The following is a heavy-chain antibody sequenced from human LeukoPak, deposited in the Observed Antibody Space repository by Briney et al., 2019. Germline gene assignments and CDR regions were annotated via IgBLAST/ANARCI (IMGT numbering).Heavy chain of an antibody. CDR3: ARSDGYGLVDI. Sequence: PSETLSLTCTVSGGSISIYYWSWIRQPPGKGLEWIGYIYYSGSTNYNPSLKSRVTISVDKSKNQFSLTLSSVTAADTAVYYCARSDGYGLVDIWGQGTMVTVSS. CDR2: IYYSGST. CDR1: GGSISIYY. J-gene: IGHJ3*02. D-gene: IGHD3-10*01. V-gene: IGHV4-59*12.